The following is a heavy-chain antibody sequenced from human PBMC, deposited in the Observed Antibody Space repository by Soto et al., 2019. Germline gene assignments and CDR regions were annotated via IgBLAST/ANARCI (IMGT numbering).Heavy chain of an antibody. CDR3: ASVKNWNDFDY. V-gene: IGHV4-59*01. CDR2: IYYSGST. Sequence: SETLSLTCTVSGGSFTSYYWSWIRQPPGKGLEWIGYIYYSGSTNYNPSLKSRVTISLDTSKNQFSLRLSSVTAADTAVYYCASVKNWNDFDYWGQGTLVTVSS. D-gene: IGHD1-1*01. CDR1: GGSFTSYY. J-gene: IGHJ4*02.